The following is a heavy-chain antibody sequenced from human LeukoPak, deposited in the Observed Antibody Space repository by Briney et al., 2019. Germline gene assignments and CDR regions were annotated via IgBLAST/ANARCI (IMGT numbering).Heavy chain of an antibody. CDR1: GGSISSYY. V-gene: IGHV4-59*01. D-gene: IGHD6-13*01. CDR3: ARGWGSSWSAFFDY. J-gene: IGHJ4*02. CDR2: IYYSGST. Sequence: SETLSLTCTVSGGSISSYYWSWIRQPPGKGLEWIGYIYYSGSTNYNPSLKSRVTISVDTSKNQFSLKLSSVIAADTAVYYCARGWGSSWSAFFDYWGQGTLVTVSS.